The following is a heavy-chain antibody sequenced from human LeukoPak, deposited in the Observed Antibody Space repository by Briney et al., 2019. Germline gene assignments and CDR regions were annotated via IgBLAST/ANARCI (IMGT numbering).Heavy chain of an antibody. J-gene: IGHJ4*02. CDR1: GGTFSSYA. V-gene: IGHV1-69*13. CDR2: IIPIFGTA. Sequence: ASVKVSCKASGGTFSSYAISWVRQAPGQGLEWMGGIIPIFGTANYAQKFQGRVTITADESTSTAYMELSSLRSEDTAVYYCARLRGYSYGWGYYFDYWGQGTLVTVSS. D-gene: IGHD5-18*01. CDR3: ARLRGYSYGWGYYFDY.